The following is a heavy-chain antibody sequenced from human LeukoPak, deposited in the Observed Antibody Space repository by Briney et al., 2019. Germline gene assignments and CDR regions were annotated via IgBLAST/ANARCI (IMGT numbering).Heavy chain of an antibody. CDR3: ARPRGCGSSRCNNFDY. V-gene: IGHV3-21*01. CDR1: GFTFSSYN. CDR2: ISSSSDYI. J-gene: IGHJ4*02. D-gene: IGHD2-2*01. Sequence: GGSLRLSCAASGFTFSSYNMNWVRQAPGKGLEWVSSISSSSDYIYYADSVKGRFTISRDNAKNSLYLQMNRLRAEDTAVYYCARPRGCGSSRCNNFDYWGQGTLVTVSS.